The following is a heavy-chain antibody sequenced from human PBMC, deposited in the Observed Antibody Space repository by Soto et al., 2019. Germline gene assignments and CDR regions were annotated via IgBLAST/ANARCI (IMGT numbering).Heavy chain of an antibody. CDR2: ISYDGSNK. Sequence: QVQLVESGGGVVQPGRPLRLSCAASGFTFNSYAMHWVRQAPGKGLEWVAVISYDGSNKYYADAVKGRFTISRDKSNNTLYLQMTILRAEDTAVYYCARERGYTVSADFDYWGQGTLVTVSS. J-gene: IGHJ4*02. D-gene: IGHD5-18*01. V-gene: IGHV3-30-3*01. CDR1: GFTFNSYA. CDR3: ARERGYTVSADFDY.